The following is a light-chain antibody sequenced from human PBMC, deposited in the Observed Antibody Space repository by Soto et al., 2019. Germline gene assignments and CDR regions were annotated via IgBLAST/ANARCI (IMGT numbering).Light chain of an antibody. V-gene: IGKV3-20*01. CDR1: QCVGSSH. J-gene: IGKJ2*01. CDR3: QQYDSSPLYT. Sequence: DIVLTQSPGTLSLSPGERATLSCRASQCVGSSHLAWYQQKPGQAPRLVIYGASNRATGIPDRFSGSGSGTDFTLTISRLEPEDFAVYYCQQYDSSPLYTFGQGTKLEIK. CDR2: GAS.